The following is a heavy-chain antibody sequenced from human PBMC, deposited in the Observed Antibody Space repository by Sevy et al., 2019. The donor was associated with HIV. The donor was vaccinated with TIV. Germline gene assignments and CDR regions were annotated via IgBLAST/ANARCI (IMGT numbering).Heavy chain of an antibody. J-gene: IGHJ4*02. CDR2: LSFGCGRI. Sequence: GGSLRLSCAASGFTFSKYSMSWVRQAPGKGLEWVSTLSFGCGRINYADSVKGRFTISRDDSKNTLYLQMNSLRADDTGVYYCAREGCTKPHDYWGQGTLVTVSS. D-gene: IGHD2-8*01. V-gene: IGHV3-23*01. CDR1: GFTFSKYS. CDR3: AREGCTKPHDY.